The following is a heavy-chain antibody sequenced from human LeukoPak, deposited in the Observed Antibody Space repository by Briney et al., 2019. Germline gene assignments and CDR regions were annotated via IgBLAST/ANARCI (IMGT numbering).Heavy chain of an antibody. CDR1: GGTFSSYA. CDR3: ARVAMVRGVKVRDLYYYMDV. D-gene: IGHD3-10*01. J-gene: IGHJ6*03. CDR2: IIPIFGTA. V-gene: IGHV1-69*05. Sequence: SVKVSCKASGGTFSSYAISWVRQAPGQGLEWMGGIIPIFGTANYAQKFQGRVTITTDESTSTAYMELSSLRSEDTAVYYCARVAMVRGVKVRDLYYYMDVWGKGTTVTVSS.